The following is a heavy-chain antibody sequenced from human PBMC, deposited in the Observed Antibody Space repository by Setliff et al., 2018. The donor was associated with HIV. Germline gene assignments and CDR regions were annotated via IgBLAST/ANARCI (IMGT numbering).Heavy chain of an antibody. CDR2: ISVDNGDT. J-gene: IGHJ3*02. Sequence: GASVKVSCKPSGYTFTAYGLSWVRQAPGQGLEWMGWISVDNGDTNYAQKVQGRVSMTTDTSTSTAYMELRSLRFDDTAVYYCTRTSSSRPDAFDIWGQGTMVTVSS. CDR3: TRTSSSRPDAFDI. D-gene: IGHD6-13*01. CDR1: GYTFTAYG. V-gene: IGHV1-18*01.